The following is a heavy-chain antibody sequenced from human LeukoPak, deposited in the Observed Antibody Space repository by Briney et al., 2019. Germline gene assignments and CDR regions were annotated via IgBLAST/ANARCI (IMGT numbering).Heavy chain of an antibody. CDR2: ISSSSSYT. Sequence: GGSLRLSCAASGFTFSDYYMSWIRQAPGKGLEWVSYISSSSSYTNYADSVKGRFTISSDNAKNSLYLQMNSLRAEDTAVYYCARVGVGSGWYFDYWGQGTLVTVSS. J-gene: IGHJ4*02. D-gene: IGHD6-19*01. CDR3: ARVGVGSGWYFDY. CDR1: GFTFSDYY. V-gene: IGHV3-11*06.